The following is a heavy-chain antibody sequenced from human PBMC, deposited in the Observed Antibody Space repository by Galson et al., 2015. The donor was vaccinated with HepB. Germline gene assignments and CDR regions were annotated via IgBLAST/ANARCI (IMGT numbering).Heavy chain of an antibody. J-gene: IGHJ3*02. CDR3: ALSVCSCTSCYSRRSVGTFDI. V-gene: IGHV3-30*03. Sequence: SLRLSCAASGFTFSSYGMHWVRQAPGKGLEWVAVISYDGSNKYYADSVKGLFTISRDNSKNTLYLQMNSLRAEDTAVYYCALSVCSCTSCYSRRSVGTFDIWGQGTMVTVSS. CDR1: GFTFSSYG. D-gene: IGHD2-2*02. CDR2: ISYDGSNK.